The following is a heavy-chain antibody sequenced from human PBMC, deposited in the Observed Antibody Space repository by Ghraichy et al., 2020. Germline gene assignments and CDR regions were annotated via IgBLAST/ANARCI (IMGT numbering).Heavy chain of an antibody. CDR1: GFTFSKYA. CDR3: AKDGGSTSCIGLCYHHCMDV. V-gene: IGHV3-23*01. J-gene: IGHJ6*03. Sequence: GGSLRLSCAASGFTFSKYAMNWVRQAPGKGLEWVSGISGTGGTTFYADFVKGRFTISRDNSKNTLHLQMNSLSAEDTAVYYCAKDGGSTSCIGLCYHHCMDVWGKGTTVTVSS. CDR2: ISGTGGTT. D-gene: IGHD2-2*01.